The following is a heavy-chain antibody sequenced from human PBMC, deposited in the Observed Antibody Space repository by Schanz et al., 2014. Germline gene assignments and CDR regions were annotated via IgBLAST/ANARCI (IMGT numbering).Heavy chain of an antibody. V-gene: IGHV1-18*01. Sequence: QVQLVQSGGEVKKPGASATVSCKASGYTFNNHGISWVRQAPGQGLEWMGWISVYHGHTNYAEKVHGRVTMTTDTSTSTAYMELRSLRSDDAAVYDCARETTIITGGAFDVWGQGTMVTVSS. CDR3: ARETTIITGGAFDV. CDR2: ISVYHGHT. CDR1: GYTFNNHG. J-gene: IGHJ3*01. D-gene: IGHD3-9*01.